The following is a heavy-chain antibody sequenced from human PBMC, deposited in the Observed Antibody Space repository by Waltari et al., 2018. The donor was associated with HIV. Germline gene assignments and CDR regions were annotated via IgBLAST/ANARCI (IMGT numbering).Heavy chain of an antibody. D-gene: IGHD3-22*01. CDR3: ARNSSGKGNRYFYYGLDV. CDR1: GYNFINFD. V-gene: IGHV1-8*02. Sequence: QVHLVQSGPEVKRPGASVKISCKAYGYNFINFDVNWVRQAAGQGPEWLGLMNPNSGNTASPYIFEERVTMTRDVSTDTAYLEMSGLTPEDTAIYYCARNSSGKGNRYFYYGLDVWGQGTPVTV. J-gene: IGHJ6*02. CDR2: MNPNSGNT.